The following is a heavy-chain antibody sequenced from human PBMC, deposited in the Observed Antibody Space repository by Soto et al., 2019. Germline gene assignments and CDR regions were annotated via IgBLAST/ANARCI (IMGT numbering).Heavy chain of an antibody. CDR2: ISSSRGTT. Sequence: EVQLLESGGGLVQPGGSLRLSCVGSEFTFSNYAMYWFRQAPGEGPEWVSLISSSRGTTYYADSVKGRFSISRDNSKNTLYLQMNSLRDEDTAIYYCAKDIQGRGATTGDDDFDICGQGTMVTVS. V-gene: IGHV3-23*01. J-gene: IGHJ3*02. CDR1: EFTFSNYA. CDR3: AKDIQGRGATTGDDDFDI. D-gene: IGHD1-1*01.